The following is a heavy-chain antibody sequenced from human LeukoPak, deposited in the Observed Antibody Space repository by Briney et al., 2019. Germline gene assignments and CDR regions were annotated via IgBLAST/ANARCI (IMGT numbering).Heavy chain of an antibody. CDR3: ARERFCSGGSCYRRSNWFDP. D-gene: IGHD2-15*01. V-gene: IGHV4-61*03. CDR2: ICYTGST. CDR1: GGSVSSETYC. Sequence: PSETLSLTCTVSGGSVSSETYCWSWIRQPPGKGLEWIGYICYTGSTNYYPSLTSRVTISVDTSKNHFSLKLTSVTAADTAVYYCARERFCSGGSCYRRSNWFDPWGQGTLVTVSS. J-gene: IGHJ5*02.